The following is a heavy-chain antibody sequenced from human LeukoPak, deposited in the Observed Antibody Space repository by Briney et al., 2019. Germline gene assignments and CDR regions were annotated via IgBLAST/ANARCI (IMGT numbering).Heavy chain of an antibody. CDR2: IYYSGST. Sequence: SETLSLTCTVSGGSISSSYYYWGWIRQPPGKGLEWIGSIYYSGSTNYNPSLKSRVTISVDTSKNQFSLKLSSVTAADTAVYYCARVTMIVVVNWFDPWGQGTLVTVSS. CDR3: ARVTMIVVVNWFDP. J-gene: IGHJ5*02. V-gene: IGHV4-39*07. CDR1: GGSISSSYYY. D-gene: IGHD3-22*01.